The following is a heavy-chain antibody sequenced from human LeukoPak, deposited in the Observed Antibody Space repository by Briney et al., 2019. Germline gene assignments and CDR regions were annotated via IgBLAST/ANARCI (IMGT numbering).Heavy chain of an antibody. J-gene: IGHJ4*02. V-gene: IGHV4-4*02. Sequence: SETLSLTCAVSGGSISSSNWWSWVRQPPGKGLEWIGEIYHSGSTNYNPSLKSRVTISVDKSKNQFSLKLSSVTAADTAVYYCARAFLLEGAQWPIPFDYWGQGTLVTVSS. CDR1: GGSISSSNW. CDR3: ARAFLLEGAQWPIPFDY. D-gene: IGHD6-19*01. CDR2: IYHSGST.